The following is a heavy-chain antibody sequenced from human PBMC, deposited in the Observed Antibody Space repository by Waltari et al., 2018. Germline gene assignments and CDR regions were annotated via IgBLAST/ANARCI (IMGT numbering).Heavy chain of an antibody. CDR3: ARSGLVSAFDY. V-gene: IGHV3-7*01. Sequence: EVQLVESGGGLVQSGGSLRLSCVASGFDFHGYWMGWFSKTPGKSWELVAKINEDGTKEFYVESLKGRGNISRDNAKNSVYLQTTSLRAEDTALYYCARSGLVSAFDYWGQGSLVTVAS. J-gene: IGHJ4*02. D-gene: IGHD3-9*01. CDR1: GFDFHGYW. CDR2: INEDGTKE.